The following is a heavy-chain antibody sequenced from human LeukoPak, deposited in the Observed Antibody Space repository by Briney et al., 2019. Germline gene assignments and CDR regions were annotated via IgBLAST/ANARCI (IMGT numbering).Heavy chain of an antibody. V-gene: IGHV1-69*13. CDR2: IILIFGTA. Sequence: ASVKVSCNASGGTFSSYAISWVRQAPGQGLEWMGGIILIFGTANYAQKFQGRVTITADESTSTAYMELSSLRSEDTAVYYCARDGYPGYGMDVWGQGTSGTVSS. CDR3: ARDGYPGYGMDV. CDR1: GGTFSSYA. J-gene: IGHJ6*02. D-gene: IGHD6-13*01.